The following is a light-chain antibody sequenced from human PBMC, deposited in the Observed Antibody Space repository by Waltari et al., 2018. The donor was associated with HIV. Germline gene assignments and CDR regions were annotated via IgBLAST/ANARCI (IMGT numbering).Light chain of an antibody. CDR2: KTS. J-gene: IGKJ5*01. V-gene: IGKV1-5*03. Sequence: DIQMTQSPSTLSASVGDRVTITCRSSQSISSWLAWYQQQPGRAPKLLIYKTSTLHSGVPSRFSGSGSGTEFSLTISSLQPDDFATYYCQQHQSYSLTFGQGTRLEIK. CDR1: QSISSW. CDR3: QQHQSYSLT.